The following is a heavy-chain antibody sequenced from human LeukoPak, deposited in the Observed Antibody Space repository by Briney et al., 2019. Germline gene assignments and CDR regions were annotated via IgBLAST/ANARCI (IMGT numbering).Heavy chain of an antibody. Sequence: GGSLRLSCAASGFTFNSYGMSWVRQAPGKGLEWVSGISGSGGATYYADSVKGRFTVSRDDPHNTLYLQMDSVRAEDTAVYFCARGGVDHYGSGTYYLMYYFDHWGQGALVTVSS. CDR1: GFTFNSYG. CDR3: ARGGVDHYGSGTYYLMYYFDH. J-gene: IGHJ4*02. V-gene: IGHV3-23*01. D-gene: IGHD3-10*01. CDR2: ISGSGGAT.